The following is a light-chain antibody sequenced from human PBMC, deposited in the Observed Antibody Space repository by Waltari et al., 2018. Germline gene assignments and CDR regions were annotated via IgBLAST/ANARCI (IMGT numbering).Light chain of an antibody. CDR1: QDIRNW. V-gene: IGKV1-12*01. CDR3: QQANIFPIT. J-gene: IGKJ3*01. Sequence: DIQMTQSPSSVSASVGDRVTITCRASQDIRNWLAWYQQKPGKAPNLLIYATSSLQTGVPSRFSGSGSGTEFTLTISSLQPEDFATYYCQQANIFPITFGPGTKVDIK. CDR2: ATS.